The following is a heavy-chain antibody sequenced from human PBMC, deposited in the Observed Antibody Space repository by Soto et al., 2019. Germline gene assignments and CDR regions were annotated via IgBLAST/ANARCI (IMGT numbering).Heavy chain of an antibody. Sequence: QVQLQQWGAGLLKPSETLSLTCAVYGGSFSGYYWSWIRQPPGKGLEWIGEINHSGSTNYNPSLKSRVTISVDTSKNQFSLKLSSVTAADTAVYYCASGSNIRPLRSYYYYYMDVWGKGTTVTVSS. D-gene: IGHD6-6*01. V-gene: IGHV4-34*01. CDR2: INHSGST. CDR3: ASGSNIRPLRSYYYYYMDV. J-gene: IGHJ6*03. CDR1: GGSFSGYY.